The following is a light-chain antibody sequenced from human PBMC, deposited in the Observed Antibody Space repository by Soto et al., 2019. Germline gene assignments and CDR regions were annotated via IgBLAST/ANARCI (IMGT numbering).Light chain of an antibody. J-gene: IGLJ3*02. CDR2: DVS. CDR1: SSYVGGYKY. V-gene: IGLV2-14*01. CDR3: SSYTSSSNWV. Sequence: QSALTQPASVSGSPGQAITISCTGTSSYVGGYKYVSWYQQHPGKAPKLMIYDVSNRPSGVSNRFSGPKSGNTASLTISGLQAEDEADYYCSSYTSSSNWVFGGGTQLTVL.